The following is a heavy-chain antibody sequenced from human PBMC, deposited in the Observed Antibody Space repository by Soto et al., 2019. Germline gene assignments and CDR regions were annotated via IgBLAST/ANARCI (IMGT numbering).Heavy chain of an antibody. D-gene: IGHD3-3*01. V-gene: IGHV4-59*01. CDR2: IYYSGST. CDR1: GGSISSYY. CDR3: ARVNNYDFWSGYYPAVAFDI. J-gene: IGHJ3*02. Sequence: PSETLSLTCTVSGGSISSYYWSWIRQPPGKGLEWIGYIYYSGSTNCNPSLKSRVTISVDTSKNQFSLKLSSVTAADTAVYYCARVNNYDFWSGYYPAVAFDIWGQGTMVTVSS.